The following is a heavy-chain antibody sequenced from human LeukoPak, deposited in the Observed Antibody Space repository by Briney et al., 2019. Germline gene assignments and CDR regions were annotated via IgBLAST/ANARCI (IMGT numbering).Heavy chain of an antibody. V-gene: IGHV4-59*02. CDR3: ARTRGYRTNDAFDI. Sequence: SETLSLTCSVSGASVTSYYWHWISQSPGKGLEWIGYMYHTGTSDYNPSLQSRITISLDTPNNKVSLTLSSVTAADTAVYYCARTRGYRTNDAFDIWGQGTRVTVSS. CDR1: GASVTSYY. CDR2: MYHTGTS. D-gene: IGHD5-18*01. J-gene: IGHJ3*02.